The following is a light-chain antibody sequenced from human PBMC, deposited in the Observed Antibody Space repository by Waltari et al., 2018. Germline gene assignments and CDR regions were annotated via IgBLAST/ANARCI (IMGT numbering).Light chain of an antibody. V-gene: IGKV1-5*03. CDR1: KSISSW. J-gene: IGKJ1*01. CDR2: KAS. CDR3: QQYNSWGT. Sequence: DIQMTQSPSTLSASVGDRVTITCRASKSISSWLAWYQQKPGKSPKLLIYKASSLESGVPSRFSGSGSGTEFTLTISSLQPDDFATYYCQQYNSWGTFGQGTKVEIK.